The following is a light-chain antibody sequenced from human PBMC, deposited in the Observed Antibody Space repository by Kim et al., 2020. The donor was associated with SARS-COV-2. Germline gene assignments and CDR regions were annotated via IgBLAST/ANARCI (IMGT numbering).Light chain of an antibody. J-gene: IGKJ4*01. CDR1: QGISRY. CDR2: AAS. Sequence: VGDRVTITCRTRQGISRYLAWYQQKAGKAPKLLIYAASTLQSGVPSRFSGSGSGTECTLTISSLQPEDFATYYCQQLNTYPRLTFGGGTKVDIK. V-gene: IGKV1-9*01. CDR3: QQLNTYPRLT.